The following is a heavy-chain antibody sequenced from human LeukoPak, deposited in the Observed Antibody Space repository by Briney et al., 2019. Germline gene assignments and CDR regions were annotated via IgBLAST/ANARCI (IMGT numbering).Heavy chain of an antibody. Sequence: GGSLRLSCAASGFTFSSYAMSWARQAPGKGLEWVSGISGGGGSTYYADSVRGRFTISRDNSKNTLYLQMNSLRAEDTAVYYCEKDWTGTRIYYRMHVWGQGTTVTVSS. CDR3: EKDWTGTRIYYRMHV. CDR1: GFTFSSYA. V-gene: IGHV3-23*01. CDR2: ISGGGGST. D-gene: IGHD3/OR15-3a*01. J-gene: IGHJ6*02.